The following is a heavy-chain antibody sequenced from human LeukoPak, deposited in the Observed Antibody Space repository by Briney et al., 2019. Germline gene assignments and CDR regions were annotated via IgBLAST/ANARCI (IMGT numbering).Heavy chain of an antibody. CDR3: ARGGMYSSGPNYYYYYYGMDV. D-gene: IGHD6-19*01. CDR2: IYYSGST. V-gene: IGHV4-30-4*08. CDR1: GGSFSGYY. J-gene: IGHJ6*02. Sequence: SETLSLTCAVYGGSFSGYYWSWIRQPPGKGLEWIGYIYYSGSTYYNPSLKSRVTISVDTSKNQFSLKLSSVTAADTAVYYCARGGMYSSGPNYYYYYYGMDVWGQGTTVTVSS.